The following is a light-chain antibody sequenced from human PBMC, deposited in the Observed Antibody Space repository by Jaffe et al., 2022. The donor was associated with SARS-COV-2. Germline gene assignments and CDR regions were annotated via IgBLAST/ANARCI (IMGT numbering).Light chain of an antibody. CDR2: SNI. J-gene: IGLJ3*02. V-gene: IGLV1-44*01. CDR3: AAWDDSLNGWV. Sequence: QSVLTQPPSASGPPGQRVTISCSGSSSNIGSTTVNWYQQLPGTAPKLLIYSNIQRPSGVPDRFSGSKSGTSASLAISGLQSEDEADYYCAAWDDSLNGWVFGGGTKLTVL. CDR1: SSNIGSTT.